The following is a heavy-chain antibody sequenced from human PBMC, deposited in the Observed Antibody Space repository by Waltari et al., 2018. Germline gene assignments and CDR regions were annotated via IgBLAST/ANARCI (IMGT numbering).Heavy chain of an antibody. J-gene: IGHJ5*02. D-gene: IGHD2-21*02. V-gene: IGHV4-59*01. Sequence: QVQLQESGPSLLKPSETLSLICTVSGGSISGFYWSWVRQPPGKGLDWIGDIYYTGSTHFTPSHKSPVTMSVDTSKNQFSLQLSSVTAADTAFYYCARGGGGDWEWFDPWGQGTLVTVSS. CDR2: IYYTGST. CDR1: GGSISGFY. CDR3: ARGGGGDWEWFDP.